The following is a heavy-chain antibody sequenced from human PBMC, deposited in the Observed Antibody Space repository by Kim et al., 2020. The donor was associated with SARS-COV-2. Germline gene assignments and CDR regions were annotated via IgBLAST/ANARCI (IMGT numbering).Heavy chain of an antibody. V-gene: IGHV3-23*01. D-gene: IGHD3-22*01. J-gene: IGHJ2*01. CDR2: ISGSGGST. Sequence: GGSLRLSCAASGFTFSSYAMSWVRQAPGKGLEWVSAISGSGGSTYYADSVKGRFTISRDNSKNTLYLQMNSLRAEDTAVYYCAKGGDLITMIKEAYWYFDLWGRGTLVTVSS. CDR1: GFTFSSYA. CDR3: AKGGDLITMIKEAYWYFDL.